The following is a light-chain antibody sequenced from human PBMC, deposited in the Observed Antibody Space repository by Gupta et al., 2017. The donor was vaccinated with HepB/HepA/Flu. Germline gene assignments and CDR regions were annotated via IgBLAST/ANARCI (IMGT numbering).Light chain of an antibody. CDR3: QAWDSSTVV. Sequence: SSELTQPPSVSVSPGQTASITCSGDKLGDKYACWYQQKPGQSPVLVIYQDSKRPSGIPERFSGYNSGNTATLTIRGTQARDEDDYYCQAWDSSTVVFGGGTKLTVL. CDR2: QDS. J-gene: IGLJ2*01. CDR1: KLGDKY. V-gene: IGLV3-1*01.